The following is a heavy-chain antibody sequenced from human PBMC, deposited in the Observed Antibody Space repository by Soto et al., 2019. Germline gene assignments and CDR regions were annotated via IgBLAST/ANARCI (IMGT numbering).Heavy chain of an antibody. CDR3: ARDRIAADGSTDCFDP. J-gene: IGHJ5*02. CDR2: IKQDGSEK. CDR1: GFTFSSYW. Sequence: VGSLRLSCAASGFTFSSYWMSWVRQAPGKGLEWVANIKQDGSEKYYVDSVKGRFTISRDNAKNSLYLQMNSLRAEDTAVYYCARDRIAADGSTDCFDPCGQRTLVTVSS. V-gene: IGHV3-7*01. D-gene: IGHD6-13*01.